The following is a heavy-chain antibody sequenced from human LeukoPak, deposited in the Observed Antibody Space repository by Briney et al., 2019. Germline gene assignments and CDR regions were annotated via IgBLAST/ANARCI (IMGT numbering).Heavy chain of an antibody. CDR3: AKDLLRWSFDY. J-gene: IGHJ4*02. D-gene: IGHD4-23*01. CDR1: GLTFSSYG. CDR2: IHGSDDNT. Sequence: GGSLRLSCAASGLTFSSYGMSWVRQAPGKGLEWVSAIHGSDDNTHYADSVKGRFTISRDKSKNTLYLQMNSLRADDTAVYYCAKDLLRWSFDYWGQGTLVTVSS. V-gene: IGHV3-23*01.